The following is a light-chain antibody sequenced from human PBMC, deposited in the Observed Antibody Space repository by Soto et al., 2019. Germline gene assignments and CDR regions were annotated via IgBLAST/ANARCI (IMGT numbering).Light chain of an antibody. CDR3: LLSYSGAHVV. CDR1: TGAVTSGHF. CDR2: DTS. V-gene: IGLV7-46*01. J-gene: IGLJ2*01. Sequence: QTVVTQEPSLTVSPGGTVTLTCDSSTGAVTSGHFPYWFQQKPGQAPRTLIYDTSNKHSWTPARFSGSLLGGKAALTLSGAQPEDEAEYYCLLSYSGAHVVFGGGTKVT.